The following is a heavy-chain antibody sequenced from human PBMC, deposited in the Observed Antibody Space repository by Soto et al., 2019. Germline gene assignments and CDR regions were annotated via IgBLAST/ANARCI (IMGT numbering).Heavy chain of an antibody. D-gene: IGHD6-13*01. V-gene: IGHV1-69*13. CDR2: IIPIFGTA. CDR3: ARERGSSWSLYYYYYGMDV. CDR1: GGTFSSYA. J-gene: IGHJ6*02. Sequence: ASVKVSCKASGGTFSSYAISWVLQAPGQGLEWMGGIIPIFGTANYAQKFQGRVTITADESTSTAYMELSSLRSEDTAVYYCARERGSSWSLYYYYYGMDVWGQGTTVTVSS.